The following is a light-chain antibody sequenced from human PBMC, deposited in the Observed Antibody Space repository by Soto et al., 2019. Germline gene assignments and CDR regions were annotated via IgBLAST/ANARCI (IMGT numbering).Light chain of an antibody. CDR3: CSYAGSGTWI. Sequence: QSALTQPASASGSPGQSITISCTGTTSDVGSYNLVSWYQQHPGKAPKLMIYEGSKRPSGVSNRFSGSKSGNTASLAISGLQAEDEADYYCCSYAGSGTWIFGGGTKVTVL. CDR1: TSDVGSYNL. V-gene: IGLV2-23*01. CDR2: EGS. J-gene: IGLJ2*01.